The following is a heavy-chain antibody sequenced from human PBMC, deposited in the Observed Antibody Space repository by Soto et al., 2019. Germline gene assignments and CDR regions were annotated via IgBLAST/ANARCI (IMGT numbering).Heavy chain of an antibody. Sequence: GGSLRLSCAASGFTFSSYGMHWVRQAPGKGLEWVAVISYDGSNKYYADSVKGRFTISRDNSKNTLYLQMNSLRAEDTAVYYCAKAVSTGNFDYWGQGTLVTVSS. V-gene: IGHV3-30*18. CDR1: GFTFSSYG. J-gene: IGHJ4*02. CDR2: ISYDGSNK. CDR3: AKAVSTGNFDY.